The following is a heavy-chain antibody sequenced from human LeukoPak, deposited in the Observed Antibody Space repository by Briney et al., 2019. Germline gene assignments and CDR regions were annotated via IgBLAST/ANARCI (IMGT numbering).Heavy chain of an antibody. CDR1: GFTLSSYN. Sequence: GGSLRLSCVASGFTLSSYNMKWVRQAPGKGLEWVAVIWYDGSNKYYADSVKGRFTISRDNSKNTLYLQMNSLRAEDTAVYYCAKEPYCGGDCYSFDYWGQGTLVTVSS. J-gene: IGHJ4*02. V-gene: IGHV3-33*06. D-gene: IGHD2-21*01. CDR2: IWYDGSNK. CDR3: AKEPYCGGDCYSFDY.